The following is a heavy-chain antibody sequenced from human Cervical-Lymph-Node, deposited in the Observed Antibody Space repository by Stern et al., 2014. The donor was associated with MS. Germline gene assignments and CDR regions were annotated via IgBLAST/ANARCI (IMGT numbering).Heavy chain of an antibody. CDR2: IDPNSGGT. Sequence: QVQLVQSGAEVAKPGASVKVSCKASGYTFTDSYMHWVRQAPGPGLEWMGRIDPNSGGTHYAQMFQGRVTMTRDTSISTAYMELSRLRSDDTAVYYCARGNSGWHEGDYWGQGTLVTVSS. J-gene: IGHJ4*02. D-gene: IGHD6-19*01. CDR3: ARGNSGWHEGDY. CDR1: GYTFTDSY. V-gene: IGHV1-2*06.